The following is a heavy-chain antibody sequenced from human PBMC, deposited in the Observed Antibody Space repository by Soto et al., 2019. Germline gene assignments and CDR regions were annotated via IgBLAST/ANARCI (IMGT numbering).Heavy chain of an antibody. CDR3: ARRLWFGESYRFDP. V-gene: IGHV4-39*01. CDR1: GASISSSSYY. CDR2: INYSGNT. Sequence: QLQLQESGPGLVKPSETLSLTCTVSGASISSSSYYWGWIRQPPGKCLEWIGSINYSGNTYYSPSLKSRVTIAVDTSKNQFSLRLSSVTASDTAVYYCARRLWFGESYRFDPWGQGTMVTVSS. J-gene: IGHJ5*02. D-gene: IGHD3-10*01.